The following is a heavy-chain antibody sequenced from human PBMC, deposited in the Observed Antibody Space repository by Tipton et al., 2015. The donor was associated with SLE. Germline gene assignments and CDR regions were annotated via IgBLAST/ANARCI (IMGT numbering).Heavy chain of an antibody. CDR1: GGSVSSGRYY. D-gene: IGHD5-18*01. Sequence: TLSLSCTVSGGSVSSGRYYWSWIRQPPGKGLEWIGYIYYSGSTNYNPSLKSRVTISVDTSKNQFSLKLSSVTAADTAVYYCARGGLGYSYYYYMDVWGKGTTVTVSS. V-gene: IGHV4-61*01. CDR3: ARGGLGYSYYYYMDV. J-gene: IGHJ6*03. CDR2: IYYSGST.